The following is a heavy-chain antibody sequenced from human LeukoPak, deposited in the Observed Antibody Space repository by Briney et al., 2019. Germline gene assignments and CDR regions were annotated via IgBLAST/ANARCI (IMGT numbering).Heavy chain of an antibody. Sequence: ASVKVSCKASGYTFTSYDINWVRQATGQGLEWMGWMNPNSGNTGYAQKFQGRVTITRNTSISTAYMELSSLRSEDTAVYYCARVKWPRYYYYGMDVWGQGTTVTVSS. V-gene: IGHV1-8*03. CDR2: MNPNSGNT. D-gene: IGHD5-12*01. CDR1: GYTFTSYD. J-gene: IGHJ6*02. CDR3: ARVKWPRYYYYGMDV.